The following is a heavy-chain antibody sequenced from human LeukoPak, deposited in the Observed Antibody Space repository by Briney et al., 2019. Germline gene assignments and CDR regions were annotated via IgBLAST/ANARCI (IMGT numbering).Heavy chain of an antibody. V-gene: IGHV4-30-4*01. Sequence: SETLSLTCTVSGGSISSGDYYWSWIRQPPGKGLEWIGYIYYSGSTYYNPSLKSRVTISVDTSKNQFSLKLSSVTAADTAVYYCARAVITMVRGVIIRANNWFDPWGQGTLVTVSS. J-gene: IGHJ5*02. CDR1: GGSISSGDYY. D-gene: IGHD3-10*01. CDR3: ARAVITMVRGVIIRANNWFDP. CDR2: IYYSGST.